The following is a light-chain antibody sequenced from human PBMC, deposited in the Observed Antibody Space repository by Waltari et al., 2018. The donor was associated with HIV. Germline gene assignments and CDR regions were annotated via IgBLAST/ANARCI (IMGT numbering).Light chain of an antibody. J-gene: IGLJ3*02. V-gene: IGLV2-11*01. Sequence: QSALTQPRSVSGSPGQSVTISCTGTSSDVGDYNYVSWYQQHPGKVPKLMIYDVSKRPSGVPDRFSGSKSGNMASLTISGLQAEDEADYYCCSYAGSYTGVFGGGTKLTVL. CDR3: CSYAGSYTGV. CDR2: DVS. CDR1: SSDVGDYNY.